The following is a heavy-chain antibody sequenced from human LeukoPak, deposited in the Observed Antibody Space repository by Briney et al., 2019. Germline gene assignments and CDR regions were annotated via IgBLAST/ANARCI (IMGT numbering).Heavy chain of an antibody. D-gene: IGHD5-18*01. CDR2: TYTSGST. CDR3: ARGNVDTAMVTGYYYYYGMDV. V-gene: IGHV4-61*02. CDR1: GGSISSGSYY. J-gene: IGHJ6*02. Sequence: SETLSLTCTVSGGSISSGSYYWSWIRQPAGKGLEWIGRTYTSGSTNYNPSLKSRVTISVDTSKNQFSLKLSSVTAADTAVYYCARGNVDTAMVTGYYYYYGMDVWGQGTTVTVSS.